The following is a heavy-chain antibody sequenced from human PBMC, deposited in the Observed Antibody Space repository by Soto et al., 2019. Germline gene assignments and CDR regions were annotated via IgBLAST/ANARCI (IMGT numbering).Heavy chain of an antibody. Sequence: EVQLVESGGGVVRPGGSLRLSCAASGFTFDDYGMSWVRQAPGKGLEWVSGIYWNGGSTAYADSVKGRFTISRDNTKNSLYLQMTSLRAEESALYYCARAAAAAAFRYFDLWGRGTLVTVSS. CDR3: ARAAAAAAFRYFDL. V-gene: IGHV3-20*04. J-gene: IGHJ2*01. D-gene: IGHD6-25*01. CDR1: GFTFDDYG. CDR2: IYWNGGST.